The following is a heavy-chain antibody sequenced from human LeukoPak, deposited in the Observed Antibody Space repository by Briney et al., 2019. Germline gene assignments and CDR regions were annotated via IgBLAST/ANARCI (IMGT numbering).Heavy chain of an antibody. CDR1: GGTFSSYA. CDR3: ASRHYDSSGYGGNDAFDI. Sequence: SVTVSCKASGGTFSSYAISWVRQAPGQGLEWMGGIIPIFGTANYAQKFQGRVTITADESTSTAYMELSSLRSEDTAVYYCASRHYDSSGYGGNDAFDIWGQGTMVTVSS. CDR2: IIPIFGTA. V-gene: IGHV1-69*13. D-gene: IGHD3-22*01. J-gene: IGHJ3*02.